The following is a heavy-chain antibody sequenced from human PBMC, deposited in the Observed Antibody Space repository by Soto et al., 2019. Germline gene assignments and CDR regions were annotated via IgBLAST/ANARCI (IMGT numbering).Heavy chain of an antibody. D-gene: IGHD6-19*01. V-gene: IGHV3-15*07. CDR3: ATAPYSSGPT. Sequence: EMHLVQSGGGLVKPGGSLRLSCVASRFNFSAAWLNWIRQAPGKGLEWVGRIKPKSEGETADYTAPVRGRFTISRDDSQNTLHLQMDSLKTEDTAVYYCATAPYSSGPTWGLGVLVTVSS. CDR1: RFNFSAAW. J-gene: IGHJ4*02. CDR2: IKPKSEGETA.